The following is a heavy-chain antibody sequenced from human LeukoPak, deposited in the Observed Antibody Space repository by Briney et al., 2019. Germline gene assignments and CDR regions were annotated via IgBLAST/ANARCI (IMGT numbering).Heavy chain of an antibody. Sequence: GASVKVSCKASGYTFTDYYMHWVRQAPGQGLEWMGWINPNSGGTNYARKFQGRVTLTRDTSITTAYMELSRLRSDDTAVYYCARLSIAVAGTWGQGTLVTVSS. D-gene: IGHD6-19*01. CDR2: INPNSGGT. CDR3: ARLSIAVAGT. V-gene: IGHV1-2*02. J-gene: IGHJ4*02. CDR1: GYTFTDYY.